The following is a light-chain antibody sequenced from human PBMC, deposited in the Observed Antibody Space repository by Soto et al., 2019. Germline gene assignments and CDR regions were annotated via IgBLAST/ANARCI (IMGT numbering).Light chain of an antibody. Sequence: DIQMTQSHSILSASVGDRVTITCRASQSISTWLAWYQQKPGKAPKLLIYKASSLEGGVPSRFIGSGSGTEFTLTISSLQPDDFATYYCQQYLNRWTFGQGTRWIS. V-gene: IGKV1-5*03. CDR3: QQYLNRWT. CDR2: KAS. CDR1: QSISTW. J-gene: IGKJ1*01.